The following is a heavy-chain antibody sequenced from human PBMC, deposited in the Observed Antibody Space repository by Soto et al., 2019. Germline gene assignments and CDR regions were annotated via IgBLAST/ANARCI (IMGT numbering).Heavy chain of an antibody. J-gene: IGHJ4*02. CDR1: GFTFSRFA. CDR3: AKTSRFVGDHIDYFDS. D-gene: IGHD2-21*02. V-gene: IGHV3-23*01. Sequence: DVQLLESGGGLVQPGGSLRLSCAASGFTFSRFAMSWVRLAPGKGLEWVSGVGGNGASTYYADSVRGRFTISRDNSKNTLYLHMNGLRAEDTATYFCAKTSRFVGDHIDYFDSWGQGTLVTVSS. CDR2: VGGNGAST.